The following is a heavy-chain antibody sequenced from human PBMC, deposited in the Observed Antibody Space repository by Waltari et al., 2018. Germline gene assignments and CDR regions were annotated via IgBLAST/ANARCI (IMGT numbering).Heavy chain of an antibody. V-gene: IGHV3-7*01. J-gene: IGHJ2*01. Sequence: EVQLVESGGGLVQPGGSLRLSCAASGFTLCSYWLRWVRQAPGKGLEGVANRKQDGSEKYYGDSVKGRFTISRDNAENALYLQMNSLRAEDTAVYYCAREIVVVPAAYWYFDLWGRGTLVTVSS. D-gene: IGHD2-2*01. CDR1: GFTLCSYW. CDR3: AREIVVVPAAYWYFDL. CDR2: RKQDGSEK.